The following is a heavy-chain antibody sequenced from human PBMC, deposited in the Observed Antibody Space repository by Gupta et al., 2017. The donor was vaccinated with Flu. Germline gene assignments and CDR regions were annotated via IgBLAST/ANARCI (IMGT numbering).Heavy chain of an antibody. V-gene: IGHV4-38-2*01. CDR2: IYHSGST. D-gene: IGHD6-13*01. CDR3: ARGSNAGTPFDP. CDR1: GYSISSGYY. Sequence: QVQLQESGPGLVKPSETLSLTCAVSGYSISSGYYWGWIRQPPGKGLEWIGSIYHSGSTYYNPSLKSRVTISVDTSKNQFSLKLSSVTAADTAVYYCARGSNAGTPFDPWGQGTLVTVSS. J-gene: IGHJ5*02.